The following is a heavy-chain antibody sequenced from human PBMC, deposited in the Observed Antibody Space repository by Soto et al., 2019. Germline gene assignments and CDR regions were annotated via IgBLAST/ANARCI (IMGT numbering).Heavy chain of an antibody. CDR2: ISGSGGST. J-gene: IGHJ4*02. Sequence: GGSLRLSCAASGFTFSSYAMSWVRQAPGKGLEWVSAISGSGGSTYYADSVKGRFTIYRDNSKNTLYLQMNSLRAEDTAVCYCATDVPVGVVAAPCCYFDYWGQGTLVTVSS. V-gene: IGHV3-23*01. CDR1: GFTFSSYA. D-gene: IGHD2-15*01. CDR3: ATDVPVGVVAAPCCYFDY.